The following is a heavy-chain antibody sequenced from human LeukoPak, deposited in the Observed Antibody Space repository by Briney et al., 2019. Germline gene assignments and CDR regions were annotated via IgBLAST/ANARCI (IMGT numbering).Heavy chain of an antibody. V-gene: IGHV3-23*01. D-gene: IGHD2-21*02. J-gene: IGHJ4*02. Sequence: GGSLRPSCAASGFTFSSYAMSWVRQAPGKGLEWVSAISGSGGSTYYADSVKGRFTISRDNSKNTLYLQMNSLRAEDTAVYYCAKSRTVVVTAQFDYWGQGTLVTVSS. CDR1: GFTFSSYA. CDR2: ISGSGGST. CDR3: AKSRTVVVTAQFDY.